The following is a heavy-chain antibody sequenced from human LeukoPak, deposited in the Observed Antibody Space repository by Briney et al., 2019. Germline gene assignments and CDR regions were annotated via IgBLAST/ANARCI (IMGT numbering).Heavy chain of an antibody. CDR1: GFTFDDYA. Sequence: PGGSLRLSCAASGFTFDDYAMHWARQAPGKGLEWFSLFSRDGGSTYSADSVKGRFTISRDNSRNSLYLQMNSLRTEDTALYYCAKAGYGSSWYRYYYYYMDVWGKGTTVTVSS. J-gene: IGHJ6*03. V-gene: IGHV3-43*02. D-gene: IGHD6-13*01. CDR2: FSRDGGST. CDR3: AKAGYGSSWYRYYYYYMDV.